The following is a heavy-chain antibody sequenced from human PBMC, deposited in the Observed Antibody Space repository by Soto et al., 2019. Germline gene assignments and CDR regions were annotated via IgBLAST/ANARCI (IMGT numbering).Heavy chain of an antibody. D-gene: IGHD5-12*01. Sequence: ASVKVSCKVSGYTLTELSMHWVRQAPGKGLEWMGGFDPEDGETIYAQKFQGRVTMTEDTSTDTAHMELSSLRSEDTAVYYCATSRGGYSGYDHDYWGQGTLVTVSS. J-gene: IGHJ4*02. CDR3: ATSRGGYSGYDHDY. CDR1: GYTLTELS. CDR2: FDPEDGET. V-gene: IGHV1-24*01.